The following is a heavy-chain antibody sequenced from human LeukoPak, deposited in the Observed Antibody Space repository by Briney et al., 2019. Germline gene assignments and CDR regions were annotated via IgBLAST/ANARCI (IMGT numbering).Heavy chain of an antibody. J-gene: IGHJ6*03. CDR3: AKDGGGYYPSYYYYMDV. CDR1: GFTFRTYG. V-gene: IGHV3-30*02. D-gene: IGHD3-22*01. Sequence: GGSLRLSCAASGFTFRTYGMHWARQAPGKGLEWVAFIRYDGSNKYYADSVKGRFTISRDNSKNTLYLQMNSLRAEDTAVYYCAKDGGGYYPSYYYYMDVWGKGTTVTISS. CDR2: IRYDGSNK.